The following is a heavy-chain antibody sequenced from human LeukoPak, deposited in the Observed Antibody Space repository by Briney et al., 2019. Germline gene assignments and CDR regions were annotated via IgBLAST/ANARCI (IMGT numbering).Heavy chain of an antibody. Sequence: ASVKVSCKASGYTFTNYGISWVRQAPGQGLEWMGWINPNSGRTNYAQKFQGRVTMTRDTSISTAYMELSRLRSDDTAVYYCARPYYYDSSGYYRPHDAFDIWGQGTMVTVSS. CDR2: INPNSGRT. J-gene: IGHJ3*02. CDR3: ARPYYYDSSGYYRPHDAFDI. D-gene: IGHD3-22*01. CDR1: GYTFTNYG. V-gene: IGHV1-2*02.